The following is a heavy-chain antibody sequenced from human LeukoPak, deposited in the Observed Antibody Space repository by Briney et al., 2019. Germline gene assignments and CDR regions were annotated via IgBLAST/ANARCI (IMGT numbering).Heavy chain of an antibody. CDR2: INSDGSST. CDR1: GFTFSSYW. D-gene: IGHD2-15*01. CDR3: DSLDY. J-gene: IGHJ4*02. V-gene: IGHV3-74*01. Sequence: PGGSVRLSCAVSGFTFSSYWMHWVRQGPGKGLVWVARINSDGSSTSYADSVKGRFTISRDNAKNTLYLQMNTLRAEDTAVYYCDSLDYWGQGTPVTVSS.